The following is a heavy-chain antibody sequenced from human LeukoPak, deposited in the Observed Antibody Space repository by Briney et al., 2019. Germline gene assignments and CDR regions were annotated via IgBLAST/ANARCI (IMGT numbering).Heavy chain of an antibody. J-gene: IGHJ6*03. CDR2: ISGSGGST. CDR3: AKGQQNWYYYYMDV. Sequence: GGSLRLSCAASGFTFSSYAMSWVRQAPGKGLEWVSAISGSGGSTYYADSVKGRFTISRDNSKNTLYLQMNSLRVEDTAVYYCAKGQQNWYYYYMDVWGKGTTVTVSS. D-gene: IGHD1-1*01. CDR1: GFTFSSYA. V-gene: IGHV3-23*01.